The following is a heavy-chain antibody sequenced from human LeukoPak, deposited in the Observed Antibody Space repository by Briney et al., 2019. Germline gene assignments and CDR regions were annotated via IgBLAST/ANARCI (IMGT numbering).Heavy chain of an antibody. V-gene: IGHV4-39*01. Sequence: KASETLSLTCTVSGGSISSSSYYWGWIRQPPGKGLEWIGSIYYSGSTYYNPSLKSRVTISVDTSKNQFSLKLSSVTAPDTAVYYCARKWGQLPRGNAFDIWSQGTMVTVSS. J-gene: IGHJ3*02. CDR2: IYYSGST. CDR3: ARKWGQLPRGNAFDI. CDR1: GGSISSSSYY. D-gene: IGHD2-15*01.